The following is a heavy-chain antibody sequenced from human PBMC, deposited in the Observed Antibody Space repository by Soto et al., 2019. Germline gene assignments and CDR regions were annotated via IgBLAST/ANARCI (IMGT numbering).Heavy chain of an antibody. J-gene: IGHJ3*02. CDR2: IIPIFGTA. D-gene: IGHD4-17*01. CDR3: ARDFYDYGDYDRPRVAFDI. Sequence: GASVKVSCKASGGTFSSYAISWVRQAPGQGLEWMGGIIPIFGTANYAQKFQGRVTITADESTSTAYMELSSLRSEDTAVYYCARDFYDYGDYDRPRVAFDIWGQGTMVTVSS. V-gene: IGHV1-69*13. CDR1: GGTFSSYA.